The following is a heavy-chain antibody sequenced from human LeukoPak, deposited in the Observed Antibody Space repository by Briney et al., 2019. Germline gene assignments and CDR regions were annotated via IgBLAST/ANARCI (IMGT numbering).Heavy chain of an antibody. J-gene: IGHJ3*02. Sequence: SETLSLTCTVSGGSISSSSDSWGWIRQPPGKGLEWIGNMYFGGSTYYNPSLKSRVTISVDTSKNQFSLKLTSVTAADTAVYYCARYTGGWRSFDIWGQGTMVTVSP. CDR1: GGSISSSSDS. CDR2: MYFGGST. D-gene: IGHD6-19*01. V-gene: IGHV4-39*01. CDR3: ARYTGGWRSFDI.